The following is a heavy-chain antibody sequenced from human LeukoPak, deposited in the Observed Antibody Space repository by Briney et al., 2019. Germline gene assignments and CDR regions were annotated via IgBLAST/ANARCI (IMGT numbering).Heavy chain of an antibody. CDR2: IIPIFGTA. CDR3: ARNPYVSYSSSYLSYYYMDV. J-gene: IGHJ6*03. D-gene: IGHD6-6*01. CDR1: GGTFISYA. Sequence: ASVKVSCKASGGTFISYAISWVRQAPGQGLEWMGGIIPIFGTANYAQKFQGRVTITADKSTSTAYMELSSLRSEDTAVYYCARNPYVSYSSSYLSYYYMDVWGKGTTVTVSS. V-gene: IGHV1-69*06.